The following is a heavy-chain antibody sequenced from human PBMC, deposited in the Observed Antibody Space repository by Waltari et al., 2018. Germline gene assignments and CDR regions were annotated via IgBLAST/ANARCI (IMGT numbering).Heavy chain of an antibody. CDR2: IDTQGSRT. Sequence: EVQLVESGGGLIQPGGSLRLSCAASGFTFSTSWMPWVRQVPGKGLVWGSRIDTQGSRTDYADSVKGRFTISRDNAKNTLYLQMNRLRVEDTALYYCARDLGGSGSDWGQGTLVTVSS. CDR3: ARDLGGSGSD. J-gene: IGHJ4*02. CDR1: GFTFSTSW. V-gene: IGHV3-74*01. D-gene: IGHD1-26*01.